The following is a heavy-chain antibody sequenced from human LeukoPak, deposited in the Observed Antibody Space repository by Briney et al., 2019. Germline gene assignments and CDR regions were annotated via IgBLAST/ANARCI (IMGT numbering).Heavy chain of an antibody. CDR2: ISGEGSRT. CDR3: ASELPFDY. J-gene: IGHJ4*02. Sequence: PGGSLRLSCAASGFTFSSYWKHWVRQAPGKGLVWVSRISGEGSRTNYAESVKGRFTISRDTAKSTLYLQMNSLRAEDTAVYYCASELPFDYWGQGTLVTVSS. V-gene: IGHV3-74*01. CDR1: GFTFSSYW.